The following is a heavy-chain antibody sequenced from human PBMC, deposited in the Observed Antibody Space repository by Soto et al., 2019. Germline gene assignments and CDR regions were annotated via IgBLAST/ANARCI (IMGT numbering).Heavy chain of an antibody. CDR3: AAITMVRGVAFQH. CDR2: IVVGSGNT. V-gene: IGHV1-58*02. CDR1: GFTFTSSA. J-gene: IGHJ1*01. Sequence: SVKVSCKASGFTFTSSAMQWVRQARGQRLEWIGWIVVGSGNTNYAQKFQERVTITRDMSTSTAYMELSSLRSEDTAVYYCAAITMVRGVAFQHWGQGTLVTVSS. D-gene: IGHD3-10*01.